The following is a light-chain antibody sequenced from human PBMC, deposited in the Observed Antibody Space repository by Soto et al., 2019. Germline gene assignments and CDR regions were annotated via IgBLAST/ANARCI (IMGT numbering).Light chain of an antibody. CDR2: DVN. J-gene: IGLJ2*01. V-gene: IGLV2-14*03. CDR1: SSDVGGYNY. Sequence: QSALTQPASLSGSPGQSITISCTGTSSDVGGYNYVSWYQHHPDKAPKLMIYDVNNRPSGVSNRFSGSKSGNTASLTISGLQAEDEAAYYCSSYTSSSTRLVFGGGTKLTLL. CDR3: SSYTSSSTRLV.